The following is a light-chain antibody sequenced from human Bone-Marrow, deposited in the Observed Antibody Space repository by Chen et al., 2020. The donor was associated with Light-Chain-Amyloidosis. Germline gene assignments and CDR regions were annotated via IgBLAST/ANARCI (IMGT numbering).Light chain of an antibody. CDR2: EVT. CDR1: SSDVGGANH. V-gene: IGLV2-14*01. J-gene: IGLJ1*01. Sequence: QSALTQPASVSGSPGQSLTISCTGTSSDVGGANHVSWYQQHPDKAPKLMIYEVTNRPSWVPDRFSGSKSDNAASLTISGLQTEDEADYFCSSYTITSTLVFGSGTRVTVL. CDR3: SSYTITSTLV.